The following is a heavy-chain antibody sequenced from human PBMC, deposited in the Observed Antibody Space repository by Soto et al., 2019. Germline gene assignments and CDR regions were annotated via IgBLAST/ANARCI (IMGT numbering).Heavy chain of an antibody. CDR3: ASQGRDGYNPRPFDY. CDR2: IYYSGST. CDR1: GGSISSSSYY. J-gene: IGHJ4*02. Sequence: SETLSLTCAVSGGSISSSSYYWGWIRQPPGKGLEWIGSIYYSGSTYYNPSLKSRVTISVDTSKNQFSLKLSSVTAADTAVYYCASQGRDGYNPRPFDYWGQGTLVTVSS. D-gene: IGHD5-12*01. V-gene: IGHV4-39*01.